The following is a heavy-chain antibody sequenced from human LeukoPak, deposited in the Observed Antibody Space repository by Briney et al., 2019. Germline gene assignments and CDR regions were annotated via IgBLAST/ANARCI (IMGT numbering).Heavy chain of an antibody. CDR2: IMPLFGTA. J-gene: IGHJ4*02. V-gene: IGHV1-69*05. CDR3: AVFPLYSYGTGDY. Sequence: GASVKVSCKTSGGTFNNSAISWVRQAPGQGLEWLGGIMPLFGTAGYAQKFQGRVTITKDESTRTVYLELTSLTSDDTAVYYCAVFPLYSYGTGDYWGQGTLVTVSS. D-gene: IGHD5-18*01. CDR1: GGTFNNSA.